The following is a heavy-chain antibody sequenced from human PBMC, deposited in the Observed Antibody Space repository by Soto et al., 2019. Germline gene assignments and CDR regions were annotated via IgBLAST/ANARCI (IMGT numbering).Heavy chain of an antibody. Sequence: GGSLRLSCAASGFTFSSYAMSWVRQAPGKGLEWVSAISGSGGSTYYADSVKGRFTISRDNSKNTLYLQMNSLRAEDTAVYYCARSIFGVLYSSGHFDYWGQGTLVTVSS. J-gene: IGHJ4*02. D-gene: IGHD3-3*01. CDR1: GFTFSSYA. V-gene: IGHV3-23*01. CDR2: ISGSGGST. CDR3: ARSIFGVLYSSGHFDY.